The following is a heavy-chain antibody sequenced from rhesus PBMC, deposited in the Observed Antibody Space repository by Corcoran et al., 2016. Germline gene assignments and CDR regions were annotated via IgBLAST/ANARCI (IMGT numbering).Heavy chain of an antibody. CDR1: GGSISSNY. D-gene: IGHD5-12*01. Sequence: QVQLQETGPGLVKPSETLSLTCAVSGGSISSNYWSWLRQPPGKGLEWIGRISGSGGSTDYNPSLKSRVTSSTDTSKNQFSLKLSSVTAADTAVYYCARDGGGYSYSYGYFDLWGPGTPITISS. CDR3: ARDGGGYSYSYGYFDL. V-gene: IGHV4-173*01. J-gene: IGHJ2*01. CDR2: ISGSGGST.